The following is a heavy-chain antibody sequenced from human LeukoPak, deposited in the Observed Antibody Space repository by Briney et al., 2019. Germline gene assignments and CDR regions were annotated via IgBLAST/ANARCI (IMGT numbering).Heavy chain of an antibody. CDR3: AREGLEGYCSGGSCYRVRAFDI. CDR1: GYTFTSYD. V-gene: IGHV1-69*13. J-gene: IGHJ3*02. Sequence: SVKVSCKASGYTFTSYDINWVRQATGQGLEWMGGIIPIFGTANYAQKFQGRVTITADESTSTAYMELSSLRSEDTAVYYCAREGLEGYCSGGSCYRVRAFDIWGQGTMVTVSS. CDR2: IIPIFGTA. D-gene: IGHD2-15*01.